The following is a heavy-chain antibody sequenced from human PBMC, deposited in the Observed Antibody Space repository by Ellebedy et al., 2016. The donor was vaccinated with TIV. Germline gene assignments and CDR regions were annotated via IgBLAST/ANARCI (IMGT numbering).Heavy chain of an antibody. Sequence: ASVKVSCXASGGIFRSNAMSWVRQAPGQGLEWMGGIIAIFGTTNYAQKFQGRVTMTTDTSTSTAYMELRSLKSDDTAVYYCARVPLPGKADYWGQGTLVTVSS. D-gene: IGHD4-23*01. CDR1: GGIFRSNA. J-gene: IGHJ4*02. CDR3: ARVPLPGKADY. V-gene: IGHV1-69*05. CDR2: IIAIFGTT.